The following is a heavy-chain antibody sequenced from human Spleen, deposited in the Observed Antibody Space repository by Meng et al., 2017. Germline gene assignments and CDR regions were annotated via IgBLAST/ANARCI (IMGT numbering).Heavy chain of an antibody. J-gene: IGHJ4*02. CDR2: IYHGGDT. CDR1: GGSISSIDW. D-gene: IGHD6-19*01. V-gene: IGHV4/OR15-8*02. Sequence: QGQWQGAGPGLVKPSGTLSLTCVVSGGSISSIDWWSWVRQPPGKGLEWIGEIYHGGDTNYNPSLKSRVTIAIDRSKNQFSLKLSSVTAADTAVYYCASWIYSCGWQWGQGTLVTVSS. CDR3: ASWIYSCGWQ.